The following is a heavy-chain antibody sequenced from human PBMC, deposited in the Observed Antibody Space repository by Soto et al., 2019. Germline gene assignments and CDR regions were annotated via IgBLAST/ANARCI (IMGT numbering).Heavy chain of an antibody. CDR3: ARVLGYRTTVTTPLLGMDV. V-gene: IGHV3-21*01. CDR2: ISSSSSYI. Sequence: PGGSLRLSCAASGFTFSSYSMNWVRQAPGKGLEWVSSISSSSSYIYYADSVKGRFTISRDNAKNSLYLQMNSLRAEDTAVYYCARVLGYRTTVTTPLLGMDVWGQGTTVTVSS. J-gene: IGHJ6*02. D-gene: IGHD4-4*01. CDR1: GFTFSSYS.